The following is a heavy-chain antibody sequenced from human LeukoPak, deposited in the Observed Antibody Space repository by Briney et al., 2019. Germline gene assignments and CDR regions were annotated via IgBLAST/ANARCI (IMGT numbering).Heavy chain of an antibody. V-gene: IGHV1-46*01. J-gene: IGHJ4*02. Sequence: ASVKVSCKASGYTFTSNYIHWVRQAPGQGLEWMGMIYPRDGSTSYAQKFQGRVTVTRDTSTGTVHMELSGLRSEDTAVYYCARDQEGFDYWGQGALVTVSS. CDR2: IYPRDGST. CDR3: ARDQEGFDY. CDR1: GYTFTSNY.